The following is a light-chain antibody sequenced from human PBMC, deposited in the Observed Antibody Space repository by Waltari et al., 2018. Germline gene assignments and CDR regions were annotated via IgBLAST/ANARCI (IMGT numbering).Light chain of an antibody. CDR3: QQYNNYGLT. CDR2: KAS. Sequence: DIQMTQSPSTLSASVGDRVTITCRASQSMSSWLAWYQQKPGKAPKLLIYKASTLESGDPSRFSASRSVTEFTLTISSLQPDDFATYYCQQYNNYGLTFGQGTKVEIK. CDR1: QSMSSW. V-gene: IGKV1-5*03. J-gene: IGKJ1*01.